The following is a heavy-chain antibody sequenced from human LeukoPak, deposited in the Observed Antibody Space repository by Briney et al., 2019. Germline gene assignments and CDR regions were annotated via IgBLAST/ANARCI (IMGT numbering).Heavy chain of an antibody. CDR3: ARDGGGGEFDY. V-gene: IGHV3-7*01. CDR2: IKEDGGEK. J-gene: IGHJ4*02. D-gene: IGHD2-15*01. CDR1: EFNFYAYW. Sequence: GGSLRLSCVASEFNFYAYWMTWVRQAPGRGLEWVANIKEDGGEKYYEDSVKGRFTISRDNAKNSLYLQMNSLRAEDTAVYFCARDGGGGEFDYWGQGTLVTVSS.